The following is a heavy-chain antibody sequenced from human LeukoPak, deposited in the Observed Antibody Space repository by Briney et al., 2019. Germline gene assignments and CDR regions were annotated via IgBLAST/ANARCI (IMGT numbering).Heavy chain of an antibody. Sequence: SETLSLTCTVSGGSISSGGYSWSWIRQHPGKGLEWIGYIYYSGSTYYNPSLKSRVTISVDTSKNQFSLKLSSVTAADTAVYYCARAYDSSGYYSKRDNYFDYWGQGTLVTVSS. V-gene: IGHV4-31*03. CDR2: IYYSGST. CDR1: GGSISSGGYS. CDR3: ARAYDSSGYYSKRDNYFDY. D-gene: IGHD3-22*01. J-gene: IGHJ4*02.